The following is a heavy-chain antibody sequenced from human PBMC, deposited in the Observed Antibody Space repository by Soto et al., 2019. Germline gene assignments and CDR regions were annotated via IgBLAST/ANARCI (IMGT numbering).Heavy chain of an antibody. V-gene: IGHV3-30-3*01. CDR1: GFTFSNYA. Sequence: QVHLVESGGGVVQPGRSLRLSCAASGFTFSNYAMHWVRQAPGKGLEWWAVISYDGSDKYNANSVKGRFTISRDNSKNTLYLQMNSLRAEDTAVYYCARDTGPNGYNYYYFGMDVWGQGTTVTVSS. CDR2: ISYDGSDK. J-gene: IGHJ6*02. D-gene: IGHD5-18*01. CDR3: ARDTGPNGYNYYYFGMDV.